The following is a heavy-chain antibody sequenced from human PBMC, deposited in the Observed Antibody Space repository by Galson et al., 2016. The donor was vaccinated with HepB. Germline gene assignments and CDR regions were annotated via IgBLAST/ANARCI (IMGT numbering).Heavy chain of an antibody. CDR3: AREGVAAAGGRGYNWFDP. J-gene: IGHJ5*02. D-gene: IGHD6-13*01. CDR2: IYSGGST. CDR1: GFTVSSNY. Sequence: SLRLSCAASGFTVSSNYMSWVRQAPGKGLEWVSVIYSGGSTYYADSVKGRFTISRDNSKNTPYLQMNSLRAEDTAVYYCAREGVAAAGGRGYNWFDPWGQGTLVTVSS. V-gene: IGHV3-66*01.